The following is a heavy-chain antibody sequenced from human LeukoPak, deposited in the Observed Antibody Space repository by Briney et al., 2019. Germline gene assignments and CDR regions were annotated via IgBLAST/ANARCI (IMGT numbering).Heavy chain of an antibody. Sequence: PGGSLRLSCAASGFTFSSYTMNWVLQAPGNGLEWVSYISSSSSIIYYADSVKGRFTISRDNAKNSLYLQMNSLRAEDTAVYYCARDPQPEGFDYWGQGTLATVSS. D-gene: IGHD1-14*01. CDR3: ARDPQPEGFDY. J-gene: IGHJ4*02. CDR2: ISSSSSII. CDR1: GFTFSSYT. V-gene: IGHV3-48*01.